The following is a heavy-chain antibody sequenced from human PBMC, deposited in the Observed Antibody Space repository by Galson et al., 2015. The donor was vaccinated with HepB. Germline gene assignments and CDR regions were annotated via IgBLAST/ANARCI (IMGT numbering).Heavy chain of an antibody. CDR1: GYTFTSYA. V-gene: IGHV7-4-1*02. CDR3: ARDKGRVVVAATSVFDY. D-gene: IGHD2-15*01. CDR2: INTNTGNP. J-gene: IGHJ4*02. Sequence: SVKVSCKASGYTFTSYAMNWVRQAPGQGLEWMGWINTNTGNPTYAQGFTGRFVFSLDTSVSTAYLQISSLKAEDTAVYYCARDKGRVVVAATSVFDYWGQGTLVTVSS.